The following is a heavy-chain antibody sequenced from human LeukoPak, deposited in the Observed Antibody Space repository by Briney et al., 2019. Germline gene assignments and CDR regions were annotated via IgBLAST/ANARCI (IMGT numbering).Heavy chain of an antibody. CDR1: GFTFSSYW. D-gene: IGHD3-9*01. CDR2: IKQDGSEE. V-gene: IGHV3-7*01. J-gene: IGHJ6*02. Sequence: PGGTLRLSCAASGFTFSSYWMSWVPQAPGKGLEWVANIKQDGSEEYDVDSVKGRFTISRDNAKNSLYLQMNSLRAEDTAVYYCARDPTYYDILTGYFFQDGMDVWGQGTTVTVSS. CDR3: ARDPTYYDILTGYFFQDGMDV.